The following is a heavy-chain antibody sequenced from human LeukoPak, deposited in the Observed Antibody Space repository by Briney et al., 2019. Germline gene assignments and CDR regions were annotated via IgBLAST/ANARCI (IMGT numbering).Heavy chain of an antibody. V-gene: IGHV3-7*01. Sequence: GGSLRLSCAASGFTFSSYSMNWVRQAPGKGLEWVAIIKPDGSDKYYVDSVKGRFTVSRDNAENSLYLQMSSLRVEDTAVYYCARGGHRQKEFWGQGTLVTVSS. CDR1: GFTFSSYS. CDR3: ARGGHRQKEF. CDR2: IKPDGSDK. D-gene: IGHD3-10*01. J-gene: IGHJ4*02.